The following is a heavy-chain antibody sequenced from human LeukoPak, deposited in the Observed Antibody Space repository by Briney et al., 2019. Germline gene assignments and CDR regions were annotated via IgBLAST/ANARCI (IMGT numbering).Heavy chain of an antibody. Sequence: SQTLSLTCAISGDRLSSNSVTWNWIRQSPSRGLEWLGRTYYRSTWYNDYAVSVRGRITVSPDTSKNQFSLHLNSVTPEDTAVYYCARRLTQYDCFDPWGQGILVTVSS. CDR2: TYYRSTWYN. D-gene: IGHD2-2*01. CDR3: ARRLTQYDCFDP. J-gene: IGHJ5*02. V-gene: IGHV6-1*01. CDR1: GDRLSSNSVT.